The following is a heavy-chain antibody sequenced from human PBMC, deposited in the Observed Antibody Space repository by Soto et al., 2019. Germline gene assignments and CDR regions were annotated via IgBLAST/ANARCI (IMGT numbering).Heavy chain of an antibody. CDR3: ARAPSGWYMVY. CDR1: GYTFTSYG. D-gene: IGHD6-19*01. V-gene: IGHV1-18*01. Sequence: QVQLVQSGAEVKKPGASVKVSCKASGYTFTSYGISWVRQAPGQGLEWMGWISAYNGNTNYAQKLQGRVTMTTDTPRSTAYMERRSLRSDDTAVYSCARAPSGWYMVYWGQGTLVTVSS. J-gene: IGHJ4*02. CDR2: ISAYNGNT.